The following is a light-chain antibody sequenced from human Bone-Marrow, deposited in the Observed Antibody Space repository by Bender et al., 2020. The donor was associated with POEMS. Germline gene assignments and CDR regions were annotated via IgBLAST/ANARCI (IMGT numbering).Light chain of an antibody. CDR1: SSDVGGHNH. V-gene: IGLV2-14*03. J-gene: IGLJ3*02. CDR3: SSYTNINTRV. CDR2: DVT. Sequence: QSALTQPASVSGSPGQSITISCTGTSSDVGGHNHVSWYQQHPGKAPKLLIYDVTTRPSGVSSRFSGSKSGNTASLTISGLQAEDEADYYCSSYTNINTRVFGGGTRVTVL.